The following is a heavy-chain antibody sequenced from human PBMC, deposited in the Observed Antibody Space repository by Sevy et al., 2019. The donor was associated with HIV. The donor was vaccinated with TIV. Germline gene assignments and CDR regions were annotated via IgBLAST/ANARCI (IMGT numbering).Heavy chain of an antibody. V-gene: IGHV3-23*01. J-gene: IGHJ4*02. CDR3: ASLMRYGDYYFDY. Sequence: GGSLRLSCAASGFTFSSYAMSWVRQAPGKGLEWVSAISGSGGSTYYADSVKGRFTISRDNSKNRLYLQMNSLRAEDTAVYYCASLMRYGDYYFDYWGQGTLVTVSS. CDR2: ISGSGGST. D-gene: IGHD3-10*01. CDR1: GFTFSSYA.